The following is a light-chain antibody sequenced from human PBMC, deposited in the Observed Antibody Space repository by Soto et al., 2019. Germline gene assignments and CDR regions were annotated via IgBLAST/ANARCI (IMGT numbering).Light chain of an antibody. CDR3: QQYDTWLRLT. J-gene: IGKJ4*01. Sequence: VMTQFPATLSGSAAERATLAWRASQSVNIYLAWYQQKPGQAPRLLICGATYSATGVPARFSGSRSWAEFNLTISSLHSEYYGAYFCQQYDTWLRLTFGGGTKVDIK. CDR1: QSVNIY. V-gene: IGKV3D-15*01. CDR2: GAT.